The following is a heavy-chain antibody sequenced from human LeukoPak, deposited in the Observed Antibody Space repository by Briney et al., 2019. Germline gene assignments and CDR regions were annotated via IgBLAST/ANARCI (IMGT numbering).Heavy chain of an antibody. CDR3: ARDGNLRYDSSGYCWVY. V-gene: IGHV3-21*01. D-gene: IGHD3-22*01. Sequence: GGSLRLSCAASGFTFSSYSMNWVRQAPGKGLEWVSSISSSSSYIYYADSVKGRFTISRDNAKNSLYLQMNSLRAEDTAVYYCARDGNLRYDSSGYCWVYWGQGTLVTVSS. J-gene: IGHJ4*02. CDR1: GFTFSSYS. CDR2: ISSSSSYI.